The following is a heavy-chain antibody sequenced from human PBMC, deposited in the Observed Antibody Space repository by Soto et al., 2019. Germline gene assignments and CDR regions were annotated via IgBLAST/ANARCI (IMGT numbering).Heavy chain of an antibody. Sequence: QLQLQESGPRLVKPSETLSLTCSVSGGSISSSSYSWGWIRQPPGKGLEWIGTIYYSGSTHYNPSLEVRVAISADTPKNQLSLRLSSVTAADTAVYYCGRQPGHCGSTTCFGYYSVDVWGQGTTVTVS. CDR2: IYYSGST. CDR3: GRQPGHCGSTTCFGYYSVDV. CDR1: GGSISSSSYS. V-gene: IGHV4-39*01. J-gene: IGHJ6*02. D-gene: IGHD2-2*01.